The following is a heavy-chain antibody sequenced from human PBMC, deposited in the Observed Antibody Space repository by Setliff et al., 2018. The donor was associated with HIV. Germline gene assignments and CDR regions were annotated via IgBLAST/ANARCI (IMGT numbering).Heavy chain of an antibody. CDR1: GFTVISKS. J-gene: IGHJ4*02. V-gene: IGHV3-66*02. Sequence: GGSLRLSCVASGFTVISKSMSWVRQAPGKGLEWVSVIYSGGSTYYADSVKGRFTISRDTSKNTLFLQMNSLRPEDTAVYYCARVRLYNAALDYWGQGTLVTVSS. CDR3: ARVRLYNAALDY. CDR2: IYSGGST. D-gene: IGHD3-10*01.